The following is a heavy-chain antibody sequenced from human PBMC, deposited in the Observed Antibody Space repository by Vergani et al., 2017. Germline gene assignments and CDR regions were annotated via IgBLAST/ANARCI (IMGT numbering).Heavy chain of an antibody. Sequence: EVQLLESGGGLVQPGGSLRLSCAASGFTFSSYAMSWVRQAPGKGLEWVSVIYSGGSTYYADSVKGRFTISRDNSKNTLYLQMNSLRAEDTAVYYCARGPEYYGSGSVYPWGQGTLVTVSS. CDR1: GFTFSSYA. J-gene: IGHJ5*02. D-gene: IGHD3-10*01. CDR2: IYSGGST. V-gene: IGHV3-23*03. CDR3: ARGPEYYGSGSVYP.